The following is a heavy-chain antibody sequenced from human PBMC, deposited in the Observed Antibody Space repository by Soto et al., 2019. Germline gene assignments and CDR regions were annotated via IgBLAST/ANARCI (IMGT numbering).Heavy chain of an antibody. Sequence: GGSLRLSCAASRFTFRDYYMSWIRQAPGKGLEWVSYIGSSGSVMYYADSVKGRFTISRDNAKNSLYLQMNSLRSEDTAVYYCARPPRVEMEGDGMDVWGQGTTVTVSS. CDR2: IGSSGSVM. D-gene: IGHD3-3*01. CDR3: ARPPRVEMEGDGMDV. CDR1: RFTFRDYY. J-gene: IGHJ6*02. V-gene: IGHV3-11*01.